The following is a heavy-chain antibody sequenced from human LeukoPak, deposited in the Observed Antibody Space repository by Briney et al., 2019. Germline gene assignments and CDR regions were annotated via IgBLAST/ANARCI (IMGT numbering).Heavy chain of an antibody. V-gene: IGHV1-69*06. J-gene: IGHJ4*02. CDR1: GGTFSSYA. D-gene: IGHD2-21*02. CDR3: ARVLCGGDCYPDY. Sequence: SVKVSCKASGGTFSSYAISWVRQAPGQGLEWMGGIIPIFGTANYAQKLQGRVTITADKSTSTAYMELSSLRSEDTAVYYCARVLCGGDCYPDYWGQGTLVTVSS. CDR2: IIPIFGTA.